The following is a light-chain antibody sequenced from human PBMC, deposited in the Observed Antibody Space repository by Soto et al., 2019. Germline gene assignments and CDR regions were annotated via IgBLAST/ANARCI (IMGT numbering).Light chain of an antibody. V-gene: IGKV3-20*01. CDR3: QQYGGSPRT. J-gene: IGKJ1*01. Sequence: EIVLTQSPGTLSLSPGERATLSCRASQSVSSDYLAWYQQRPGQAPRLLIYGASSRATGIPDRFSGSGSGTDFTLTISRLGPEDFAVYYCQQYGGSPRTFGQGTKVEIK. CDR2: GAS. CDR1: QSVSSDY.